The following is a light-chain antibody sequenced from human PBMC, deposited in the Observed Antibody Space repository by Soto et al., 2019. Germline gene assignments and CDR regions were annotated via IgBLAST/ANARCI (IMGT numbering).Light chain of an antibody. V-gene: IGKV1-5*01. Sequence: DIQMTQSPSTLPASVGDRVTITCRASQSISNWLAWYQHKPGEAPKLLIAEASNLESGVPSRFSGSGSETEFSLTISRLQPDDVATYYCQHYISFPWTFGQGTKVDIK. CDR1: QSISNW. J-gene: IGKJ1*01. CDR2: EAS. CDR3: QHYISFPWT.